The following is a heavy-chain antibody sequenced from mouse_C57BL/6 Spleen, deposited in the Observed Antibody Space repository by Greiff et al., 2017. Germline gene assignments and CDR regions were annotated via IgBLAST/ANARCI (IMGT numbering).Heavy chain of an antibody. V-gene: IGHV1-82*01. Sequence: LQESGPELVKPGASVKISCKASGYAFSSSWMNWVKQRPGKGLEWIGRIYPGDGDTNYNGKFKGKATLTADKSSSTAYMQLSSLTSEDSAVYFCAVYYYVVWGTGTTVTVSS. CDR2: IYPGDGDT. CDR3: AVYYYVV. D-gene: IGHD1-1*01. CDR1: GYAFSSSW. J-gene: IGHJ1*03.